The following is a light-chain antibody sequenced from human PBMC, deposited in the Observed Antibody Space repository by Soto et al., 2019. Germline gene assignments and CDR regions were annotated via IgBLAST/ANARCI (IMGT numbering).Light chain of an antibody. CDR3: QQFSSYPLT. CDR2: DAS. CDR1: QSVSSY. J-gene: IGKJ4*01. V-gene: IGKV3-20*01. Sequence: ELVMTQSPATLSLSPGERATLXXRASQSVSSYLAWYQQKPGQAPRLXIYDASSRATGIPDRFSGGGAGTDFTLTISRLEPEDFAVYYCQQFSSYPLTFGGGTKVDIK.